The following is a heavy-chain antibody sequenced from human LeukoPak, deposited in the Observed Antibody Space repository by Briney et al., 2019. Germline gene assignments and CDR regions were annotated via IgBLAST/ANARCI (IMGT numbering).Heavy chain of an antibody. Sequence: GGSLTLSCAASGFSFSSYAMSWVRQAPGKGLEWVSVIGGGPGNTYYTDSVKGRFTISRDNSKNTLYLQMNSLRAEDTAVYYCARAHYYDSSGFDYWGQGPLVTVSS. V-gene: IGHV3-23*01. CDR1: GFSFSSYA. CDR2: IGGGPGNT. D-gene: IGHD3-22*01. CDR3: ARAHYYDSSGFDY. J-gene: IGHJ4*02.